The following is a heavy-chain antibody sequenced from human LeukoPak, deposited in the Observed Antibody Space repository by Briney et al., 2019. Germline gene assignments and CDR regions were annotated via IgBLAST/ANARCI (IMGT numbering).Heavy chain of an antibody. CDR1: GGSISSSSYY. V-gene: IGHV4-39*01. D-gene: IGHD6-25*01. CDR3: ARHPLAGATAPNYFDY. Sequence: PAETLSLTCTVSGGSISSSSYYWGWIRQPPGKGLEWIGRIYYSESTYYNPSLKSRVTISVDTSKNQFSLKLSPVTAADTAVYYCARHPLAGATAPNYFDYWGQGTLVTVSS. J-gene: IGHJ4*02. CDR2: IYYSEST.